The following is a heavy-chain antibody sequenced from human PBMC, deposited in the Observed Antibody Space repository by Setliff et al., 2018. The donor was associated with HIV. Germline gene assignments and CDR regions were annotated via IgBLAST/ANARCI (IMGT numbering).Heavy chain of an antibody. Sequence: GGSLRLSCAASGFTFSSYAISWVRQAPGKGLEWVSAVRGGGGSTYYADSVKGRFTISRDNSKNTLYLQMNSLRAEDTAVYYCAKERNPYYYDSSGYSWFDPWGQGTLVTVSS. CDR1: GFTFSSYA. V-gene: IGHV3-23*01. CDR2: VRGGGGST. J-gene: IGHJ5*02. D-gene: IGHD3-22*01. CDR3: AKERNPYYYDSSGYSWFDP.